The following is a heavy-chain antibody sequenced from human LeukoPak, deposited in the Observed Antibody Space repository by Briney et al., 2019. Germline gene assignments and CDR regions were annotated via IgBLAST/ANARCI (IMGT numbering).Heavy chain of an antibody. D-gene: IGHD3-10*01. J-gene: IGHJ4*02. V-gene: IGHV3-66*01. CDR1: GFTVSSNY. Sequence: PGGSLRLSCVVSGFTVSSNYISWVRQAPGKGLEWVSVIYSGDSTYYADSVKGRFTISRDNSKNTVHLQMNSLRAEDTAVYHCARVRGLWFGEDWGQGTLVTVSS. CDR3: ARVRGLWFGED. CDR2: IYSGDST.